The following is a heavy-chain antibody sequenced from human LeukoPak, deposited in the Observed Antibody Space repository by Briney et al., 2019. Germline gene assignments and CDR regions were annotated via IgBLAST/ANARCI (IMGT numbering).Heavy chain of an antibody. V-gene: IGHV3-48*03. D-gene: IGHD2-15*01. J-gene: IGHJ3*02. CDR3: AGGYLLVAAFEI. CDR2: ISSSGTTM. CDR1: GFTFSSYE. Sequence: GGSPRLSCAASGFTFSSYEMNWVRQAPGKGLEWVSYISSSGTTMSYADSVKGRFAISRDNAKNSLYLQMNSPRAEDTAVYYCAGGYLLVAAFEIWGQGTMVTVSS.